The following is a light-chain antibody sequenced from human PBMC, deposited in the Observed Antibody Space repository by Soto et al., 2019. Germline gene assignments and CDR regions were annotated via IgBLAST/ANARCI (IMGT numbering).Light chain of an antibody. Sequence: EIVLTQSPATLSLSPGERATLSCRASQSVSTYLAWFQQKPGQGPRLLIYDASNRATGIPARFSGSGSGTDFTLTISSLEPEDFAVYYCHQHSNWPPLTFGGGTKVEIK. CDR1: QSVSTY. CDR3: HQHSNWPPLT. V-gene: IGKV3-11*01. J-gene: IGKJ4*01. CDR2: DAS.